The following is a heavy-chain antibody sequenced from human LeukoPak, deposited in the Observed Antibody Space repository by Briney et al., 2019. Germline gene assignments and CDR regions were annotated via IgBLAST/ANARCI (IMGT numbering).Heavy chain of an antibody. J-gene: IGHJ4*02. CDR3: ARDRVDGGPLTSPHFDY. D-gene: IGHD4-23*01. Sequence: GGSLRLSCAASGFTFSSYSMTWVRQAPGKGLEWVSYISSSSSTIYYADSVKGRFTISRDNAKNSLYLQMNSLRAEDTAVYYCARDRVDGGPLTSPHFDYWGQGTLVTVSS. V-gene: IGHV3-48*01. CDR2: ISSSSSTI. CDR1: GFTFSSYS.